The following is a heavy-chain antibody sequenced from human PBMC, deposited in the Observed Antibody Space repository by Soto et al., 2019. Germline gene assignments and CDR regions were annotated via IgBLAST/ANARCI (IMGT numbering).Heavy chain of an antibody. D-gene: IGHD3-16*01. J-gene: IGHJ6*02. CDR1: GFTFDDYA. V-gene: IGHV3-9*01. CDR3: AKVSETRGSYYYFGMDV. CDR2: ISWNSGSI. Sequence: GGSLRLSCAASGFTFDDYAMHWVRQAPGKGLEWVSGISWNSGSIGYAGSVKGRFTISRDNAKNSLYLQMNSLRAEDTALYYCAKVSETRGSYYYFGMDVWGQGPTFPVSS.